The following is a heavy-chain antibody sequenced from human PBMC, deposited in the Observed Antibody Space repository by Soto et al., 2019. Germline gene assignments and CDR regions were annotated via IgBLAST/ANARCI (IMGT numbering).Heavy chain of an antibody. CDR2: IYHSGST. CDR3: ARDPRITIFGVARDYYMDV. D-gene: IGHD3-3*01. J-gene: IGHJ6*03. Sequence: PSETLSLTCAVSSGSISSSNWWSWVRQPPGKGLEWIGEIYHSGSTNYNPSLKSRVTISVDKSKNQFSLKLSSVTAADTAVYYCARDPRITIFGVARDYYMDVWGKGTXVTVSS. V-gene: IGHV4-4*02. CDR1: SGSISSSNW.